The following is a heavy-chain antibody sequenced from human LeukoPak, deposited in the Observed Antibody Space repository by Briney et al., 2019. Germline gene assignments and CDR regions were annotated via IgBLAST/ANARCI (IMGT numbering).Heavy chain of an antibody. CDR2: IYYSGST. V-gene: IGHV4-59*08. CDR3: ARLSGYYIPYYFDY. J-gene: IGHJ4*02. D-gene: IGHD1-26*01. Sequence: SETLSLTCTVSGGSISSYYWSWIRQPPGKGPEWIGYIYYSGSTNYNPSLKSRVTISVDTSKNQFSLKLSSVTAADTAVYYCARLSGYYIPYYFDYWGQGTLVTVSS. CDR1: GGSISSYY.